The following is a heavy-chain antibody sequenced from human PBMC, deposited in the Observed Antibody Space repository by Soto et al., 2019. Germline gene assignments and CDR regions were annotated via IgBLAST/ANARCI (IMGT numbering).Heavy chain of an antibody. V-gene: IGHV1-24*01. Sequence: ASVKVSCKFSGYTLTELSMHWVRQAPGKGLEWMGGFDPEDGETIYAQKFQGRVTMTEDTSTDTAYMELSSLRSEDTAVYYCATGGDIVVVITPPSFDYWGKGTLVTVSS. CDR2: FDPEDGET. J-gene: IGHJ4*02. CDR1: GYTLTELS. D-gene: IGHD3-22*01. CDR3: ATGGDIVVVITPPSFDY.